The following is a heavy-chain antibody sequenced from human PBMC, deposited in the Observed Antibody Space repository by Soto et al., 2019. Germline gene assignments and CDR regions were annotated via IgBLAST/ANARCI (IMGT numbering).Heavy chain of an antibody. CDR2: ISYDGSNK. CDR1: GFTFSNYG. D-gene: IGHD2-15*01. CDR3: AKDRLGYCSGGSCYPLGS. Sequence: QVQLVESGGGVVQPGRSLRLSCAASGFTFSNYGMHWVRQAPGKGLEWVSLISYDGSNKYYAVSVKGRFTISRDNSKKTLYLQMNGRGAEDTAVYYCAKDRLGYCSGGSCYPLGSWGQGTLVTVSP. J-gene: IGHJ5*02. V-gene: IGHV3-30*18.